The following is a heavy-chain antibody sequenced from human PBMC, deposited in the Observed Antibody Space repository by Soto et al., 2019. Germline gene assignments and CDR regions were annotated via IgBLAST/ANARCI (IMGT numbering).Heavy chain of an antibody. V-gene: IGHV3-7*01. CDR2: IKQDGSEK. J-gene: IGHJ1*01. D-gene: IGHD2-21*01. Sequence: GSLRLSCAASGFTFSSYWMSWVRQAPGKGLEWVANIKQDGSEKYYVDSVKGRFTISRDNAKNSLYLQMNSLRAEDTAVYYCARDFTRESVVVIGDEYFQHWGQGTLVTVSS. CDR3: ARDFTRESVVVIGDEYFQH. CDR1: GFTFSSYW.